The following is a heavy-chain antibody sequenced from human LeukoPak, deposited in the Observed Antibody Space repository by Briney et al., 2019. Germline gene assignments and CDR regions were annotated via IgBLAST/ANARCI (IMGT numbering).Heavy chain of an antibody. CDR3: ARAIQLWFPTTDY. V-gene: IGHV3-23*01. CDR1: GFTFSSYA. CDR2: ISDSGGST. D-gene: IGHD5-18*01. Sequence: GGSLRLSCAASGFTFSSYAMSWVRQAPGKGLEWVSAISDSGGSTYYADSVKGRFTISRDNSKNTLDLQMNILRAEGSAVYYCARAIQLWFPTTDYWGQGTLVTVSS. J-gene: IGHJ4*02.